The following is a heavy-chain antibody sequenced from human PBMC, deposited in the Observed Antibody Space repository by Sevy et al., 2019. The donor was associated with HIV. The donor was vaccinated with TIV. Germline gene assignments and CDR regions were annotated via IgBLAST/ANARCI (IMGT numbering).Heavy chain of an antibody. D-gene: IGHD6-19*01. V-gene: IGHV3-7*01. Sequence: GGSLRLSCAASGFTFSSYWMSWVRQAPGKGLEWVANIKQDGSEKYYVDSVKGRFTISRDNAKNSLYLQMNSLRAEDTAVYYCAREGPRIAVAGVFYYYYAMDVWGQGTTVTVSS. CDR3: AREGPRIAVAGVFYYYYAMDV. CDR1: GFTFSSYW. CDR2: IKQDGSEK. J-gene: IGHJ6*02.